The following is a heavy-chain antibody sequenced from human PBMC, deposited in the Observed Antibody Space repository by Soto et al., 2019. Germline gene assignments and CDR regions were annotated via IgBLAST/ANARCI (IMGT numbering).Heavy chain of an antibody. J-gene: IGHJ6*02. Sequence: QVQLVQSGAEVKKPGSSVKVSCKASGGTFSSYAISWVRQAPGQGLEWMGGIIPIFGTANYAQKFQGRVTITADKSTSTAYMELSSLRSEDTAVYYCARHDIVVVPADPNYYYYGMDVWGQGTTVTVSS. V-gene: IGHV1-69*06. CDR2: IIPIFGTA. CDR1: GGTFSSYA. CDR3: ARHDIVVVPADPNYYYYGMDV. D-gene: IGHD2-2*01.